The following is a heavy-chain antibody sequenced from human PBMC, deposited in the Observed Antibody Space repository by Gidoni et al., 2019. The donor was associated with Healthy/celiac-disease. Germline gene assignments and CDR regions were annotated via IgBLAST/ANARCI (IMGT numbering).Heavy chain of an antibody. D-gene: IGHD4-17*01. CDR2: ISGSGGST. CDR1: GFTFSSYA. Sequence: EVQLLESGGGLVQPGGSLRLSCAASGFTFSSYAISWVRQAPGKGLEWVAAISGSGGSTYYADSVKGRFTISRDNSKNTLYLQMNSLRAEDTAVYYCAKDSFPARFTTVTNWYFDLWGRGTLVTVSS. V-gene: IGHV3-23*01. J-gene: IGHJ2*01. CDR3: AKDSFPARFTTVTNWYFDL.